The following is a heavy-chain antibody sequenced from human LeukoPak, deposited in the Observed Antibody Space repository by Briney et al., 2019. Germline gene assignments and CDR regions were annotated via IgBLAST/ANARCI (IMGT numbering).Heavy chain of an antibody. CDR3: ARVSLRGRTTDY. V-gene: IGHV3-53*01. CDR2: IYSGGST. D-gene: IGHD1-1*01. Sequence: GGSLRLSCAASGFTVSSNYMSWVRQAPGKGLEWVSVIYSGGSTYYADSVKGRFTISRDNSKNTLYLQMNGLRAEDTAVYYCARVSLRGRTTDYWGQGTLVTVSS. CDR1: GFTVSSNY. J-gene: IGHJ4*02.